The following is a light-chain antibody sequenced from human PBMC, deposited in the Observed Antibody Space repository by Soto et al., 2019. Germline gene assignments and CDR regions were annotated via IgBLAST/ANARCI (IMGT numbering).Light chain of an antibody. Sequence: EVVLTQSPATMSLCPGEGATLSCRASQSVSTYLGWYQQKPGQAPRLLIFEASKRATGIPDRFSGSGSGTDFSLTISRLEPEDLAVYFCQQYGSSPLTFGGGTKVDIK. CDR3: QQYGSSPLT. J-gene: IGKJ4*01. V-gene: IGKV3-20*01. CDR2: EAS. CDR1: QSVSTY.